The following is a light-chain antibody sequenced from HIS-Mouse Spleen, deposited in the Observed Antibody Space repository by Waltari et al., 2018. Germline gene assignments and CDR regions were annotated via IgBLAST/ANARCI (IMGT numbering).Light chain of an antibody. Sequence: SYELTQPPSVSVSPGQTASITCSGDKLGDKYACWYQQKPGQSPVLVIYQDSKRPSGIPERFSCSNSGTPATLTISGTQAMDEADYYCQAWDSSYSVFGGGTKLTVL. V-gene: IGLV3-1*01. CDR3: QAWDSSYSV. J-gene: IGLJ2*01. CDR1: KLGDKY. CDR2: QDS.